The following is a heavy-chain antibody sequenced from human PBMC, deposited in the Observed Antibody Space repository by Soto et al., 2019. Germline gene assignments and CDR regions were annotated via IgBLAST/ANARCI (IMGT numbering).Heavy chain of an antibody. D-gene: IGHD6-6*01. CDR3: ARDGRQLDDLYYYYGMDV. CDR1: GFSFSSFA. V-gene: IGHV3-23*01. Sequence: EVQLLDSGGGLVQPGGSLRLSCAASGFSFSSFAMSWVRQAPGKGLEWVSTISGSGGSTFYADSVKGRFTISRDNSKNTLYLQMNSLRAEDTAVYYCARDGRQLDDLYYYYGMDVWGQGTTVTVSS. CDR2: ISGSGGST. J-gene: IGHJ6*02.